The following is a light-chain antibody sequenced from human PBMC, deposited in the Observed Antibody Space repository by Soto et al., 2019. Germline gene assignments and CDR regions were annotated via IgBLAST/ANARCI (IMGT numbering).Light chain of an antibody. CDR2: KAS. Sequence: DIHMTQSPSTLSASVGDRVTITCRASQSISSWFAWYQQKPGKAPKLLIYKASSLESGVPSRFSGSGSGTEFSLTISSLQPDDFATYYCQQYNHYWTFGQGTKVDIK. V-gene: IGKV1-5*03. J-gene: IGKJ1*01. CDR1: QSISSW. CDR3: QQYNHYWT.